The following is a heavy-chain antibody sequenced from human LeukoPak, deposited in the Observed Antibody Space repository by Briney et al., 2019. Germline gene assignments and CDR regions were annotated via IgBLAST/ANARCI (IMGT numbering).Heavy chain of an antibody. CDR3: AIQALYYYDSSGYPLPWYFDL. D-gene: IGHD3-22*01. Sequence: SETLSLTCTVSGGSISSSSYYWGWIRQPPGKGLESIGSIYYSGNTYYNPSLKSRVTISVDTSKNQFSLKLSSVTAADTAVYYCAIQALYYYDSSGYPLPWYFDLWGRGTLVTVSS. CDR1: GGSISSSSYY. CDR2: IYYSGNT. J-gene: IGHJ2*01. V-gene: IGHV4-39*01.